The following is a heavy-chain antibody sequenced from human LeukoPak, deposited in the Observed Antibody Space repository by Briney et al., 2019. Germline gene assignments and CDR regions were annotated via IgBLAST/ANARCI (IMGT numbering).Heavy chain of an antibody. D-gene: IGHD3-10*01. Sequence: GRSLRLSCAASGFTFSSYAVHWVRQAPGKGLEWVAVISYDGSNKYYADSVKGRFTISRDNSKNTLYLQMNSLRAEDTAVYYCATSSMVRGAQFDYWGQGTLVTVSS. CDR1: GFTFSSYA. CDR2: ISYDGSNK. J-gene: IGHJ4*02. V-gene: IGHV3-30*04. CDR3: ATSSMVRGAQFDY.